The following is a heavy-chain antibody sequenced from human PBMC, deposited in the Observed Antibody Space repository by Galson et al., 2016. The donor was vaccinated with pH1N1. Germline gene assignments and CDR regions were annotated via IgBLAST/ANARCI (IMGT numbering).Heavy chain of an antibody. CDR1: GDSISSDTHY. CDR3: ASTKAVSGPPYMDV. CDR2: VYHGGGT. V-gene: IGHV4-39*02. J-gene: IGHJ6*03. Sequence: LSLTCTVSGDSISSDTHYWDWIRQPPGKGLGWIGSVYHGGGTYFNPSLRSRVTISLDTSKNHFSLKLSSVTATDTAVYYCASTKAVSGPPYMDVWGTGTTVTVSS. D-gene: IGHD6-19*01.